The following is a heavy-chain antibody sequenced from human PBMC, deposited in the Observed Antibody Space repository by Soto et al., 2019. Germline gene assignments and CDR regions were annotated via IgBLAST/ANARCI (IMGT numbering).Heavy chain of an antibody. CDR1: GDSISSWY. Sequence: SETLSLTCTVSGDSISSWYWSWIRQPPGKGLEWIGYIYYSGSINYNPSLKSRVTISVDPSKNQFSLRLSSVTAADTAVYYCAKSLWDTSGWKTDYWGQGTLVTVSS. CDR2: IYYSGSI. J-gene: IGHJ4*02. D-gene: IGHD6-19*01. CDR3: AKSLWDTSGWKTDY. V-gene: IGHV4-59*01.